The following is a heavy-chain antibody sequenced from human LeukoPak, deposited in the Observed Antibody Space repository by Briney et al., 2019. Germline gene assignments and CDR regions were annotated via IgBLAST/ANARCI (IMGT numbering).Heavy chain of an antibody. CDR2: MNPNSGNT. D-gene: IGHD3-3*01. J-gene: IGHJ3*02. CDR1: GYTFTSYD. V-gene: IGHV1-8*03. CDR3: ARGRVLYYDFWSGYYWVDAFDI. Sequence: VASVKVSCTASGYTFTSYDINWGRQATGQGVEWRGWMNPNSGNTGYAQMFQGRVTITRNTSISTAYMELSSLRSEDTAVYYCARGRVLYYDFWSGYYWVDAFDIWGQGTMVTVSS.